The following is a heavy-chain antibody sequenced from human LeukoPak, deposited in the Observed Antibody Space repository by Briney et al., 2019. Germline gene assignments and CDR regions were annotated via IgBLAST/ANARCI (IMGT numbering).Heavy chain of an antibody. CDR1: GYRFTSYW. D-gene: IGHD3-22*01. CDR3: ARQPNYYDTRGYLSHAFDI. V-gene: IGHV5-51*01. J-gene: IGHJ3*02. CDR2: IYPGDSDT. Sequence: GESLKISCKGSGYRFTSYWIGWVRQMPGKGLEWMGIIYPGDSDTRYSPPFQGQVTISADKSISTAYLQWSSLKASDTAMYYCARQPNYYDTRGYLSHAFDIWGQGTMVTVSS.